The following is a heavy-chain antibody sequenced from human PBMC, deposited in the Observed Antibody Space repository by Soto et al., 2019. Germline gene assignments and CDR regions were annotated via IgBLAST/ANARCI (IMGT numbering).Heavy chain of an antibody. Sequence: GGSMRLSCAASGFNFSSYSMSWVRPAPGKGLEWVSAISGSGGSTYYADSVKGRFTISRDNSKNTLYLQMNSLRAEDTAVYYCAKSWNSIPVDWFDPWGQGTLVTVSS. V-gene: IGHV3-23*01. CDR1: GFNFSSYS. CDR3: AKSWNSIPVDWFDP. CDR2: ISGSGGST. D-gene: IGHD1-7*01. J-gene: IGHJ5*02.